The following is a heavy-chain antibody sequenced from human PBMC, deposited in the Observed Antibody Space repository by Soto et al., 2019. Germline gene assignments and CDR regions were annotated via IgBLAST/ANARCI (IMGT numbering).Heavy chain of an antibody. CDR2: VYYSGYT. CDR3: AREGGPSSWNNNWFDP. D-gene: IGHD6-13*01. Sequence: LSLTCTVSGGSISSSSYYWGWIRQPPGKGLEWIGSVYYSGYTYYNPSLKSRVTISVDTSKNQFSLKLSSVTAADTAVYYCAREGGPSSWNNNWFDPWGQGTLVTVSS. V-gene: IGHV4-39*02. CDR1: GGSISSSSYY. J-gene: IGHJ5*02.